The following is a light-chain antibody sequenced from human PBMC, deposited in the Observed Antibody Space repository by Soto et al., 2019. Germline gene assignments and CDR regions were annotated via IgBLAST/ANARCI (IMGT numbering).Light chain of an antibody. CDR1: QSVSNY. CDR2: DAS. Sequence: IVLTQSPATLTLSPGERATLSCRASQSVSNYLAWYQQKPGQAPRLLIYDASNRATGIPARFSGSGSGTDFTLTISSLEPEDFAVYYCQQRSNWPPLITFGPGTKVDIK. V-gene: IGKV3-11*01. J-gene: IGKJ3*01. CDR3: QQRSNWPPLIT.